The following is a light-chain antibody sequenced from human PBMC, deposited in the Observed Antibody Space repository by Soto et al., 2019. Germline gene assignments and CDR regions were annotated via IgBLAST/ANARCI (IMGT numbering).Light chain of an antibody. V-gene: IGLV1-44*01. CDR2: IND. J-gene: IGLJ1*01. CDR3: SAGDDSVNAL. CDR1: SSNIGDNT. Sequence: QPVLTQPPSASGTPGQSITISCTGSSSNIGDNTVHWYQQPPEAAPKLLIYINDQRPSVVPARFSGSKSGTSDSLPISGLQPEDEADYYCSAGDDSVNALFGTGTKLTVL.